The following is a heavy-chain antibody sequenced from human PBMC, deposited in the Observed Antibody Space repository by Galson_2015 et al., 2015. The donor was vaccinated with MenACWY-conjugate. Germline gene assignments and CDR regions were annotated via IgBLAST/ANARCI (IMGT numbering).Heavy chain of an antibody. D-gene: IGHD6-13*01. V-gene: IGHV1-18*01. Sequence: SGYSFSDYGVSWVRQAPGQGLEWMGWISAYNGNTHYGQKFQGRVTVTTDTSTSTAYMEVRSLRSDDTAVYYCARDRGTGYSSTWSEGSFDYWGQGTLVSVSS. CDR2: ISAYNGNT. J-gene: IGHJ4*02. CDR1: GYSFSDYG. CDR3: ARDRGTGYSSTWSEGSFDY.